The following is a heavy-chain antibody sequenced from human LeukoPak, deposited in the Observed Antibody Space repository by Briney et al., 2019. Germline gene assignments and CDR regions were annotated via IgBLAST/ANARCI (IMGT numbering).Heavy chain of an antibody. V-gene: IGHV4-39*07. CDR1: GGSISSSSYY. CDR3: ARSPTVTSCFDY. Sequence: SETLSLTCTVSGGSISSSSYYWGWIRQPPGKGLEWIGSIYYSGSTYYNPSLKSRVTISVDTSKNQFSLKLSSVTAADTAVYYCARSPTVTSCFDYWGQGTLVTVSS. D-gene: IGHD2-2*01. J-gene: IGHJ4*02. CDR2: IYYSGST.